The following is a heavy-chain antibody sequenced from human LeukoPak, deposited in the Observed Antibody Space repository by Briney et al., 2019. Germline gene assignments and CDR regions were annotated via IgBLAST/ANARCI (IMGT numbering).Heavy chain of an antibody. D-gene: IGHD6-13*01. CDR1: GYTLTELS. V-gene: IGHV1-24*01. CDR2: FDPEDGET. J-gene: IGHJ4*02. Sequence: RASVKVSCKVSGYTLTELSMHWVRQAPGKGLEWMGGFDPEDGETIYAQKFQGRVTMTEDTSTDTAYMELSSLRSEDTAVYYCATELKQLVRYYFDYWGQGALVTVSS. CDR3: ATELKQLVRYYFDY.